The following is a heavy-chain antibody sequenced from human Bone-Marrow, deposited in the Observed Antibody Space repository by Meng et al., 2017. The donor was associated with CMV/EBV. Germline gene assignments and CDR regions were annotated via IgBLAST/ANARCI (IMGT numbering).Heavy chain of an antibody. V-gene: IGHV4-4*07. CDR3: ARGSGYFDWLADWFDP. Sequence: GHRRGRGLGWVTPSEPCSPTSTVLGAPSRSTDWSWTREPAGKGLEWIGRIYTSGSTNYNPSLKSRVTMSVDTSKNQFSLKLSSVTAADTAVYYCARGSGYFDWLADWFDPWGQGTLVTVSS. J-gene: IGHJ5*02. D-gene: IGHD3-9*01. CDR2: IYTSGST. CDR1: GAPSRSTD.